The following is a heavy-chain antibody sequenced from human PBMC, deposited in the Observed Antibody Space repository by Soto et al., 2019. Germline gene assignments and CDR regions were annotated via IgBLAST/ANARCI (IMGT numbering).Heavy chain of an antibody. V-gene: IGHV3-23*01. J-gene: IGHJ2*01. Sequence: EVQLLDSGGGLVQPGGSLRLSCAASGFTFSGYALTWVRQAPGKGLEWVSAISGGGDATFYADSVKGRFTISRDNSKNTLYLQMNTLRAEDTAVYYCARQASGSTGRPDLWYFDLWGRGTLVTVSS. CDR2: ISGGGDAT. D-gene: IGHD3-10*01. CDR3: ARQASGSTGRPDLWYFDL. CDR1: GFTFSGYA.